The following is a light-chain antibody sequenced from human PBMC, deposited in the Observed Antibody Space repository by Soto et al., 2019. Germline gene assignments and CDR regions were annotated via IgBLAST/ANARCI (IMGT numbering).Light chain of an antibody. CDR2: AAS. CDR1: QRISANY. J-gene: IGKJ2*01. CDR3: QQYGSSSYT. V-gene: IGKV3-20*01. Sequence: EIVLTQSPGTLSLSPGDRATLSCRASQRISANYFAWYQQKPGQAPRLLIYAASTRASGIPDRFTGSGSGTDFTLTISRLGPEDSAMYYCQQYGSSSYTFGQGTNLEIK.